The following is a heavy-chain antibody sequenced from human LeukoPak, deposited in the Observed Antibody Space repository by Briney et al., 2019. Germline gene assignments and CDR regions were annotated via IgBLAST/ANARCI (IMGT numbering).Heavy chain of an antibody. Sequence: PGGALRLSCAASGFTFGSYWMAWVRQAPGNGLECVADNKPDGSKKHYKHSVEGRFTISRDNAKNSLFLEMTRVRAEDTAVYYCVRGSVAVAGSYEYWGQGTLVTVA. V-gene: IGHV3-7*03. CDR3: VRGSVAVAGSYEY. D-gene: IGHD6-19*01. CDR2: NKPDGSKK. J-gene: IGHJ4*02. CDR1: GFTFGSYW.